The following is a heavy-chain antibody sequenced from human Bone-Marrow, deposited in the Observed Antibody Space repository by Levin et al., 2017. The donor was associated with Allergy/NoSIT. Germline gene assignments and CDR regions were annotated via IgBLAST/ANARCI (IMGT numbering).Heavy chain of an antibody. D-gene: IGHD3-22*01. CDR2: IYWDDDK. CDR3: ARKTANYFDSSEAFDP. CDR1: GFSLNATGVG. Sequence: SGPTLVKPTQTLTLTCSFSGFSLNATGVGVGWIRQPPGKALEWLAVIYWDDDKRYTPALRSRLTISKDTSKNQVVLTVTNVDPVDSGTYYCARKTANYFDSSEAFDPWGQGVLVTVSS. V-gene: IGHV2-5*02. J-gene: IGHJ5*02.